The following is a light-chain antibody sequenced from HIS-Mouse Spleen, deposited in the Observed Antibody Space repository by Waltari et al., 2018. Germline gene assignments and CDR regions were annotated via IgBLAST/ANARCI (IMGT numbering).Light chain of an antibody. Sequence: SYELTQPPSVSVSPGQTARITCSGDALPKKYAYWYQQKSGQAPVLVIDEDSKRPSGIRGRFSGSSSGTMATLTISGAQVEDEADYYCYSTDSSGNHRVFGGGTKLTVL. CDR3: YSTDSSGNHRV. CDR2: EDS. CDR1: ALPKKY. V-gene: IGLV3-10*01. J-gene: IGLJ2*01.